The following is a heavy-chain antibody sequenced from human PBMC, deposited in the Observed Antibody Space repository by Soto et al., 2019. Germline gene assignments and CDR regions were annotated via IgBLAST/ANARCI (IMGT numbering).Heavy chain of an antibody. J-gene: IGHJ4*02. Sequence: GASVKVSCKASGGTFSSYAISWVRQAPGQGLEWMGGIIPIFGTANYAQKFQGRVTITADESTSTAYMELSSLRSEDTAVYYCAIARYYYDSSGYSLFDYWGQGTLVTVSS. CDR2: IIPIFGTA. CDR3: AIARYYYDSSGYSLFDY. V-gene: IGHV1-69*13. D-gene: IGHD3-22*01. CDR1: GGTFSSYA.